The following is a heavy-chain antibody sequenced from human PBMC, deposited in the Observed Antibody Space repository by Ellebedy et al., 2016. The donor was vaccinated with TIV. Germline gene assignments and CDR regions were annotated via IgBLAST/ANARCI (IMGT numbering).Heavy chain of an antibody. Sequence: ASVKVSCKASGYTFTSYDINWVRQATGQGLEWMGWMNPNSGNTGYAQKFQGRVTMTRNTSISTAYMELSSLRSEDTAVYYCAAGLTTVGATLYFDYWGQGTLVTVSS. D-gene: IGHD1-26*01. J-gene: IGHJ4*02. CDR1: GYTFTSYD. CDR2: MNPNSGNT. V-gene: IGHV1-8*01. CDR3: AAGLTTVGATLYFDY.